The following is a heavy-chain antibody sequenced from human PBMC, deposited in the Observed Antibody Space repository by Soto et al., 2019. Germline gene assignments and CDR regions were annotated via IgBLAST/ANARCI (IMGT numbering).Heavy chain of an antibody. CDR1: GFTFRNQD. D-gene: IGHD3-10*01. CDR3: AKDRQFRSYYESDGHYNK. V-gene: IGHV3-23*02. Sequence: EVVLMESGVGSVKPGGSLRLSCVASGFTFRNQDMRWVRQAPGKGLEWVAGISGSGGVTYYGDSVKGRFTISRDNSKNTVYMQMNSLRANDTAVYFCAKDRQFRSYYESDGHYNKWGQGTLVTVSS. J-gene: IGHJ4*02. CDR2: ISGSGGVT.